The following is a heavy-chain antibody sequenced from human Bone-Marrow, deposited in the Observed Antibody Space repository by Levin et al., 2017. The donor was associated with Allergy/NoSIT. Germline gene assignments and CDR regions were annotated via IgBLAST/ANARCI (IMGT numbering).Heavy chain of an antibody. D-gene: IGHD4-11*01. CDR1: GFTFSGSA. J-gene: IGHJ5*02. V-gene: IGHV3-73*01. CDR2: IRSKANSYAT. Sequence: GGSLRLSCAASGFTFSGSAMHWVRQASGKGLEWVGRIRSKANSYATAYAASVKGRFTISRDDSKNTAYLQMNSLKTEDTAVYYCTRRDYSTGTRFDPWGQGTLVTVSS. CDR3: TRRDYSTGTRFDP.